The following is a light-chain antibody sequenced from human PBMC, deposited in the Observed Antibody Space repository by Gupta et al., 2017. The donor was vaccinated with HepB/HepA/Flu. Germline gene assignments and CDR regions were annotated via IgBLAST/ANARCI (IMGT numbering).Light chain of an antibody. CDR3: RSYEGSTNVV. CDR1: SSDVGGYNH. V-gene: IGLV2-8*01. Sequence: QSALTQPPSASASPGQSVTISCTGTSSDVGGYNHVSWYQQHPGTAPKLMRWDVNQRPSGVPERFSGSKPGTTASLTVAGLQAEDEANYYCRSYEGSTNVVFGGGTKLTVL. J-gene: IGLJ2*01. CDR2: DVN.